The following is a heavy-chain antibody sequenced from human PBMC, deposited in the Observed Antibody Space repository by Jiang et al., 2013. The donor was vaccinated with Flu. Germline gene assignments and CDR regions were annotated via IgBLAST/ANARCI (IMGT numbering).Heavy chain of an antibody. Sequence: GAEVKKPGASVKVSCKASGYTFTSYYMHWVRQAPGQGLEWMGIINPSGGSTSYAQKFQGRVTMTRDTSTSTVYMELSSLRSEDTAVYYCARVLPNNSSSWQYYFDYWGQGTLVTVSS. D-gene: IGHD6-13*01. CDR3: ARVLPNNSSSWQYYFDY. V-gene: IGHV1-46*03. J-gene: IGHJ4*02. CDR2: INPSGGST. CDR1: GYTFTSYY.